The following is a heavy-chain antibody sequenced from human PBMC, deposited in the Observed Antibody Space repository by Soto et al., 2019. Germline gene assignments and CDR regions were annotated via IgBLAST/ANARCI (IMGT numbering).Heavy chain of an antibody. CDR2: TIPALGKA. CDR1: GDNFKKNV. J-gene: IGHJ6*02. CDR3: ARGPFRPSAMDV. Sequence: SVKVSCKTSGDNFKKNVLTWVRQAPGQGLEWMGGTIPALGKAHYIEKFQGRVTITVDDATRTVYMEVRDLTSEDTAIYYCARGPFRPSAMDVWGQGTTVTVSS. D-gene: IGHD3-10*01. V-gene: IGHV1-69*10.